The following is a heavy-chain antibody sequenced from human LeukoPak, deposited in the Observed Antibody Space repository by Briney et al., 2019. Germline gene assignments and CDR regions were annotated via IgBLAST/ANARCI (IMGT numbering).Heavy chain of an antibody. V-gene: IGHV3-23*01. CDR1: GFTFSSYG. CDR2: IANTGGNT. CDR3: AKEGIGAAGRRFDC. Sequence: GGSLRLSCVASGFTFSSYGMNWVRQAPGKGLQWVSSIANTGGNTYYADSVRGRFTISRDNSKNTPYLQMNSLRDEDTAVYYCAKEGIGAAGRRFDCWGQGTPVTVSS. D-gene: IGHD6-13*01. J-gene: IGHJ4*02.